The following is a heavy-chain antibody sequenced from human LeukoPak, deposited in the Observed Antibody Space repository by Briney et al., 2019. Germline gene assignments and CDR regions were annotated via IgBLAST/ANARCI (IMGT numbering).Heavy chain of an antibody. Sequence: PSGTLSLTCAVYGGSFSGYYWSWIRQPPGKGLEWIGEINHSGSTNYNPSLKSRVTISVDTSKNQFSLKLSSVTAADTAVYYCARDNLFAAARPGYYYGMDVGGQGTTVTVSS. V-gene: IGHV4-34*01. CDR3: ARDNLFAAARPGYYYGMDV. J-gene: IGHJ6*02. D-gene: IGHD6-6*01. CDR1: GGSFSGYY. CDR2: INHSGST.